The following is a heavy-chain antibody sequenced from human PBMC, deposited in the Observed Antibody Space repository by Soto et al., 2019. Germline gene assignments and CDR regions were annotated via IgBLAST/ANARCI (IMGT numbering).Heavy chain of an antibody. Sequence: GGSLRLSCAASGFTFSSYWMSWVRQAPGKGLEWVANIKQDGSEKYYVDSVKGRFTISRDNAKNSLYLQMNSLRAEDTAVYYCAGEVVATIYYYMDVWGKGTTVTVSS. CDR3: AGEVVATIYYYMDV. V-gene: IGHV3-7*01. CDR1: GFTFSSYW. CDR2: IKQDGSEK. D-gene: IGHD5-12*01. J-gene: IGHJ6*03.